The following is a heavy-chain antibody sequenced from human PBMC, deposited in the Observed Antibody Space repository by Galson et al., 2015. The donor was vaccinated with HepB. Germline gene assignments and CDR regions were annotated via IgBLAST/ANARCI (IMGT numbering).Heavy chain of an antibody. V-gene: IGHV3-48*02. D-gene: IGHD5-18*01. CDR2: ISSSSTI. CDR1: GFTFSNHN. Sequence: SLRLSCAASGFTFSNHNMNWVRQAPGKGLEWVSYISSSSTIKYADSVKGRFTISRDNAKNSLYLQMNSLRDEDTAVYYCARLFRGYSFPDYFDYWGQGTLVTVSS. CDR3: ARLFRGYSFPDYFDY. J-gene: IGHJ4*02.